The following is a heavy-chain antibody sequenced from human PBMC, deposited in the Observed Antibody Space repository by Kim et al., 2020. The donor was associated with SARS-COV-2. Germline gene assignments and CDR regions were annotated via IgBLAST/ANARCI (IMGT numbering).Heavy chain of an antibody. CDR1: GFTFNTFA. CDR3: ARVVSGPNVGEDAFAI. Sequence: GGSLRLSCAASGFTFNTFAMSWVRQTPGKGLEWVSAINGGGDVTYFADTVKGRFIISRDNSRNTLFLQINTLRAEDTALYCCARVVSGPNVGEDAFAIWG. CDR2: INGGGDVT. D-gene: IGHD3-10*01. V-gene: IGHV3-23*01. J-gene: IGHJ3*02.